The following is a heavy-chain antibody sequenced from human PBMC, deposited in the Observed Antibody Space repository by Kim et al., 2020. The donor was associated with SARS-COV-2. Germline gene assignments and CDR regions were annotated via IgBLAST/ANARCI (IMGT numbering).Heavy chain of an antibody. D-gene: IGHD2-2*01. CDR1: GYSFTSYW. Sequence: GESLKISCKGSGYSFTSYWISWVRQMPGKGLEWMGRIDPSDSYTNYSPSFQGHVTISADKSISTAYLQWSSLKASDTAMYYCASGLAVAATSCGYWGQGTLVTVSS. V-gene: IGHV5-10-1*01. CDR2: IDPSDSYT. J-gene: IGHJ4*02. CDR3: ASGLAVAATSCGY.